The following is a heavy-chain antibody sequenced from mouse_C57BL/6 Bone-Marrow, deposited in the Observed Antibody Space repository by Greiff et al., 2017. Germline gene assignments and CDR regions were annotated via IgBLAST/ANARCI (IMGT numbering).Heavy chain of an antibody. J-gene: IGHJ3*01. CDR2: IHPNSGST. D-gene: IGHD2-3*01. V-gene: IGHV1-64*01. CDR3: ARGWLLGFAY. CDR1: GYTFTSYW. Sequence: QVQLQQPGAELVKPGASVKLSCKASGYTFTSYWMHWVKQRPGQGLEWIGMIHPNSGSTNSNEKFKSKATLTVDKSSSTAYMQLSSLTSEDSAVYYCARGWLLGFAYWGQGTLVTVSA.